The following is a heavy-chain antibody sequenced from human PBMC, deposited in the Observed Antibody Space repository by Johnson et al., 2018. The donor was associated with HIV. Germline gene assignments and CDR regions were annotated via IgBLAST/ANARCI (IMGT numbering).Heavy chain of an antibody. D-gene: IGHD4-17*01. CDR3: ARALTTDAFDI. Sequence: QVQLVESGGGLVQPGRSLRLSCAASRFTFEDYAMHWVRQAPGKGLEWVAVISYDGSNKYYADSVKGRFTISRDNSKNTLYLQMNSLRAEDTAVYYCARALTTDAFDIWGQGTMVTVSS. CDR2: ISYDGSNK. J-gene: IGHJ3*02. CDR1: RFTFEDYA. V-gene: IGHV3-30-3*01.